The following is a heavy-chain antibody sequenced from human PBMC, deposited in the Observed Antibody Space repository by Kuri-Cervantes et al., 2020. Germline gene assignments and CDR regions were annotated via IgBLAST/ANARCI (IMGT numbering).Heavy chain of an antibody. CDR1: GFTFSSYA. CDR3: AKDLAYSSGWYPPYYYYYGMDV. V-gene: IGHV3-23*01. J-gene: IGHJ6*02. CDR2: ISGSGGST. Sequence: GESLKISCAASGFTFSSYAMSWVRQAPGKGLEWVSAISGSGGSTYYADSVKGRFTISRDNSKNTLYLQMSSLRAEDTAVYYCAKDLAYSSGWYPPYYYYYGMDVWGQGTTVTVSS. D-gene: IGHD6-19*01.